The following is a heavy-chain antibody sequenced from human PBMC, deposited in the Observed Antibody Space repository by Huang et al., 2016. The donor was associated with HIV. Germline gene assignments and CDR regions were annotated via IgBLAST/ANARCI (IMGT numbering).Heavy chain of an antibody. D-gene: IGHD3-22*01. V-gene: IGHV1-18*04. Sequence: QVQLVQSGGEVKKPGASVKVSCKASEYTFTSYGISWVRQAHGKGLEWRGGIRTNNGETNYAQKFQGRVTMTTDTSTSTAYMELRSLRSDDTAVYYCGGSSGYWSFDYWGQGTLVTVSS. CDR2: IRTNNGET. CDR1: EYTFTSYG. CDR3: GGSSGYWSFDY. J-gene: IGHJ4*02.